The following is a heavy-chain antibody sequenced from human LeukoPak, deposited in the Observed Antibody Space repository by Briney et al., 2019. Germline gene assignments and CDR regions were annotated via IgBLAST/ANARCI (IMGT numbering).Heavy chain of an antibody. CDR2: ISYDGSNK. J-gene: IGHJ4*02. Sequence: GGSLRLSCAASGFTFRSYTMHWVRQAPGKGLEWVAVISYDGSNKYYADSVKGRFTISRDNSKKTLYLQMNSLRAEDTAVYYCARGPSGLDYWDQGTLVTVSS. CDR3: ARGPSGLDY. V-gene: IGHV3-30-3*01. D-gene: IGHD1-26*01. CDR1: GFTFRSYT.